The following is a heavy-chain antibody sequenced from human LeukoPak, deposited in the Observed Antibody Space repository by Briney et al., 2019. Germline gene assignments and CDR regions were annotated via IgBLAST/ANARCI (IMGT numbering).Heavy chain of an antibody. CDR2: IYSGGST. Sequence: GGSLRLSCAASGFTVSSNYMSWVRQAPGKGLEWVSVIYSGGSTYYADSVKGRFTTSRDNSKNTLYLQMNSLRAEDTAVYYCARDRSGYYPYYFDYWGQGTLVTVSS. J-gene: IGHJ4*02. CDR3: ARDRSGYYPYYFDY. CDR1: GFTVSSNY. D-gene: IGHD3-22*01. V-gene: IGHV3-66*02.